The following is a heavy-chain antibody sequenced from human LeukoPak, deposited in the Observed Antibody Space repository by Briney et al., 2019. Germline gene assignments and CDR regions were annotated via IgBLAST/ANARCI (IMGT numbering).Heavy chain of an antibody. CDR2: INAGNGNT. J-gene: IGHJ4*02. V-gene: IGHV1-3*01. Sequence: ASVKVSCKASGYTFTSYAMHWVRQAPGQRLEWMGWINAGNGNTKYSQKFQGRVTITRDTSASTAYMELRSLRSDDTAVYYCARAGGVGHVDYWGQGTLVTVSS. D-gene: IGHD3-16*01. CDR3: ARAGGVGHVDY. CDR1: GYTFTSYA.